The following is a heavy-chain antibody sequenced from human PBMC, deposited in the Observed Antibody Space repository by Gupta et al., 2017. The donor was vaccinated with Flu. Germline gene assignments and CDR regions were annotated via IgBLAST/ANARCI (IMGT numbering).Heavy chain of an antibody. V-gene: IGHV4-34*01. CDR3: ARKTWDIVVVVAAVDWFDP. CDR2: INHSGST. D-gene: IGHD2-15*01. CDR1: GGSFSGYY. Sequence: QVQLQQWGAGLLKPSETLSLTCAVYGGSFSGYYWSWIRQPPGKGLEWIGEINHSGSTNYNPSLKSRVTISVDTSKNQFSLKLSSVTAADTAVYYCARKTWDIVVVVAAVDWFDPWGQGTLVTVSS. J-gene: IGHJ5*02.